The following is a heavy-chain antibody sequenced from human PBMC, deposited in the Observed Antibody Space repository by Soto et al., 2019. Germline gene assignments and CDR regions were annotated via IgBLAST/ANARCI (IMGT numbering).Heavy chain of an antibody. CDR1: GYTFSSHA. CDR3: ARDGARIAIFGVVYYFDY. CDR2: INAGNGDT. J-gene: IGHJ4*02. D-gene: IGHD3-3*01. Sequence: ASVKVSCKASGYTFSSHAIHWVRQAPGQRLEWMGWINAGNGDTKYSQKFQGRVAITRDTSASSAYMELSTLKSEDTAVYYCARDGARIAIFGVVYYFDYWGQGTVVTVSS. V-gene: IGHV1-3*01.